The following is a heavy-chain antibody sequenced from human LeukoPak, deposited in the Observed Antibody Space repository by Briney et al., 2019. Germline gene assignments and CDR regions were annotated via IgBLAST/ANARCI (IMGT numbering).Heavy chain of an antibody. Sequence: ASVKVSCKLSGYTLTELSMHWVRQAPGKGREGMGGFDPEDGETIYAQKFQGRVTMTDDTFTDTAYMELSSLRSEDTAVYYCATDITVYYGSGSPYWGQGTLVTVSS. CDR1: GYTLTELS. V-gene: IGHV1-24*01. CDR2: FDPEDGET. D-gene: IGHD3-10*01. J-gene: IGHJ4*02. CDR3: ATDITVYYGSGSPY.